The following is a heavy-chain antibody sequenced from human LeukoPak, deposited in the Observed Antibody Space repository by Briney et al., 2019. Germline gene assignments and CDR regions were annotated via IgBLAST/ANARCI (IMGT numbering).Heavy chain of an antibody. Sequence: GGSLRLSCAASGFTFRSYSMNWVRQAPGKGLEWVSCISSSSSYIYYADSVKGRFTISRDNAKNSLYLQMNSLRAEDTAVYYCARLRFQYYYDSSGYPDYWGQGTLVTVSS. V-gene: IGHV3-21*01. CDR3: ARLRFQYYYDSSGYPDY. CDR2: ISSSSSYI. CDR1: GFTFRSYS. J-gene: IGHJ4*02. D-gene: IGHD3-22*01.